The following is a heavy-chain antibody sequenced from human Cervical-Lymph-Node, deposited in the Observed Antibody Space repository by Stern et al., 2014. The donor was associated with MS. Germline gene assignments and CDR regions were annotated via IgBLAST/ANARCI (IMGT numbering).Heavy chain of an antibody. CDR1: GYSFTSYW. V-gene: IGHV5-51*01. CDR2: NYPGDSDT. D-gene: IGHD6-13*01. CDR3: AIQGVRAAAGDSAYYYYGMDV. Sequence: EVQLVESGAEVKKPGESLKISCKGSGYSFTSYWIGWVRQMPGKGLEWMGVNYPGDSDTRYSTAFQGQVTISADKSISTAYLQWSSLKASDTAMYYCAIQGVRAAAGDSAYYYYGMDVWGQGTTVTVSS. J-gene: IGHJ6*02.